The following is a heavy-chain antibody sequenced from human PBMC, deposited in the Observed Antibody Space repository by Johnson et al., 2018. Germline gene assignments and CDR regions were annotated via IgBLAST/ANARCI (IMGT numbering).Heavy chain of an antibody. V-gene: IGHV3-48*02. J-gene: IGHJ6*02. CDR1: GFTFNTYN. Sequence: VQLVQSGGGLVQPGGSLRLSCAASGFTFNTYNMKWVRQVPGKGLEWISYISASGLTIYYAESVKGRFTISRDNGKTSLYLQMNSMRDEDTAVYYCARDRTSTSFGERRFYGMDGGGQGTTVTVSS. CDR3: ARDRTSTSFGERRFYGMDG. CDR2: ISASGLTI. D-gene: IGHD3-3*01.